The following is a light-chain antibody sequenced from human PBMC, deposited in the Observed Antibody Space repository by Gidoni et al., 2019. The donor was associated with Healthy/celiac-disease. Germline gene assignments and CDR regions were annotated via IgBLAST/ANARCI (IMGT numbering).Light chain of an antibody. CDR3: QQYNNWPPWT. CDR2: GAS. CDR1: QSVSSN. J-gene: IGKJ1*01. Sequence: VLTQSPATLSVSPGERATLSCRASQSVSSNLAWYQQKPGQAPRLLIYGASTRATGIPARFSGSGSGTEFTLTISSLQSEDFAVYYCQQYNNWPPWTFGQGTKVEIK. V-gene: IGKV3-15*01.